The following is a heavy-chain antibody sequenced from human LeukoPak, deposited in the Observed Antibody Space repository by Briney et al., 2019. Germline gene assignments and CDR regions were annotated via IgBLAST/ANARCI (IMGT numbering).Heavy chain of an antibody. V-gene: IGHV3-64D*06. CDR3: VKDPPYSSSWYFQY. CDR1: GFTFSSYA. D-gene: IGHD6-13*01. Sequence: GGSLRLSCSASGFTFSSYAMHWVRQAPGKGLEYVSAISRNGGSTYYADSVKGRFTISRDSSKNTLYLQMSSLRAEDAAVYYCVKDPPYSSSWYFQYWGQGTLVTVSS. J-gene: IGHJ1*01. CDR2: ISRNGGST.